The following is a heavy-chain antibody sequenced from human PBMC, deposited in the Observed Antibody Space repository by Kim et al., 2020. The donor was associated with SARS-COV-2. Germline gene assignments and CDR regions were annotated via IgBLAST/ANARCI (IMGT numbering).Heavy chain of an antibody. V-gene: IGHV3-23*01. CDR1: GFTFSSYA. J-gene: IGHJ5*02. CDR2: ISGSGGST. D-gene: IGHD3-3*01. CDR3: ARDNYDFWSGYYTWWFDP. Sequence: GGSLRLSCAASGFTFSSYAMSWVRQAPGKGLEWVSAISGSGGSTYYADSVKGRFTISRDNSKNTLYLQMNSLRAEDTAVYYCARDNYDFWSGYYTWWFDPWGQGTLVTVSS.